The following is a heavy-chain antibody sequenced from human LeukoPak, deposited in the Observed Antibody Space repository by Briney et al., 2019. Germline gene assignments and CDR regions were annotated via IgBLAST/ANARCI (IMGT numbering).Heavy chain of an antibody. D-gene: IGHD2-2*01. CDR3: ASSGYCSSTSCYLLSY. CDR2: IYYSGST. V-gene: IGHV4-59*01. Sequence: SETLSLTCTVSGGSISSYYWSWIRQPPGKGLEWIGYIYYSGSTNYNPSLKSRVTISVDTSKNQFSLKLSSVTAAATAVYYCASSGYCSSTSCYLLSYWGQGTLVTVSS. CDR1: GGSISSYY. J-gene: IGHJ4*02.